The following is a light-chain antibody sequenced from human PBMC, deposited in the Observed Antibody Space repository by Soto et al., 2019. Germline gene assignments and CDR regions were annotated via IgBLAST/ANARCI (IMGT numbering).Light chain of an antibody. CDR3: QQYGSSLPFT. Sequence: EFVLKQSLGTLSLSPGERATLSCRASQTVRNNYLAWYQQKPGQAPRLLIYGASSRATGIPDRFSGSGSGTDFTLTISRLEPEDFAVYYCQQYGSSLPFTFGPGTKVDI. CDR1: QTVRNNY. CDR2: GAS. J-gene: IGKJ3*01. V-gene: IGKV3-20*01.